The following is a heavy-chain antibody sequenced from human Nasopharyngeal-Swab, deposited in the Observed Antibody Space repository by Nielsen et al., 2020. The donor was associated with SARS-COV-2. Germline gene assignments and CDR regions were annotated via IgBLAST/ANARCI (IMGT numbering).Heavy chain of an antibody. CDR3: ARGLNIAAAGTDGLDY. D-gene: IGHD6-13*01. CDR2: IKQDRSEK. J-gene: IGHJ4*02. V-gene: IGHV3-7*01. CDR1: GFTFSSYW. Sequence: GESLKISCAASGFTFSSYWMSWVRQAPGKGLEWVANIKQDRSEKYYVDSVKGRFTISRDNAKNSLYLQMNSLRAEDTAVYYCARGLNIAAAGTDGLDYWGQGTLVTVSS.